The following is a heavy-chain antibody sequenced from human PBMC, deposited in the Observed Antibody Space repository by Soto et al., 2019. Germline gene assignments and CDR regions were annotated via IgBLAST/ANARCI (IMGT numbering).Heavy chain of an antibody. J-gene: IGHJ6*02. D-gene: IGHD2-21*01. CDR2: INSGGNIT. CDR3: ARSLWSPYFYYGLDV. Sequence: GGSLRLSCTASGFALSRYWMYWVRQAPGKGLVWVSHINSGGNITPYPDSVRGRFTISRDNSKNTLYLDMHSLTTDDTAAYFCARSLWSPYFYYGLDVWGQGTTVTVSS. V-gene: IGHV3-74*01. CDR1: GFALSRYW.